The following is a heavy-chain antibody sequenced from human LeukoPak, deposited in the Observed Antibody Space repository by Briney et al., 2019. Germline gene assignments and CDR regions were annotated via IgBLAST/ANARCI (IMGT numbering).Heavy chain of an antibody. Sequence: PSETLPLTCTVSGGSISSSSYYWGWIRQPPGKGREWIGSIYYSGSTYYNPSLKSRVTISVDTSKNQFSLKLSSVTAADTAVYYCARHRPRGWFDPWGQGTLVTVSS. V-gene: IGHV4-39*01. CDR3: ARHRPRGWFDP. J-gene: IGHJ5*02. CDR1: GGSISSSSYY. D-gene: IGHD6-6*01. CDR2: IYYSGST.